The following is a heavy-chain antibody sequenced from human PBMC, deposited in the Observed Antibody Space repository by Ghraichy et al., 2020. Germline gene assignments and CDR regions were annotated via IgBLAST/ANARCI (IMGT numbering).Heavy chain of an antibody. J-gene: IGHJ3*02. Sequence: SETLSLTCTVSGGSISSSSYYWGWIRQPPGKGLEWIGSIYYSGSTYYNPSLKSRVTISVDTSKNQFSLKLSSVTAADTAVYYCARPNDSSGYYYDAFDIWGQGTMVTVSS. CDR3: ARPNDSSGYYYDAFDI. CDR2: IYYSGST. V-gene: IGHV4-39*01. CDR1: GGSISSSSYY. D-gene: IGHD3-22*01.